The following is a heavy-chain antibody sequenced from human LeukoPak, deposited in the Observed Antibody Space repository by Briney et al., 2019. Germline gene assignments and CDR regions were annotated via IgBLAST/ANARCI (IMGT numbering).Heavy chain of an antibody. CDR2: IIPIFGTA. D-gene: IGHD3-10*01. CDR1: GGTFSSYA. J-gene: IGHJ5*02. Sequence: SVKVSCKASGGTFSSYAISWVRQAPGQGLEWMGGIIPIFGTANYAQKFQGRVTITADESTSTAYMELSSLRSEDTAVYYCARDYGSGSIGWFDPWGQGTLVTVSS. V-gene: IGHV1-69*01. CDR3: ARDYGSGSIGWFDP.